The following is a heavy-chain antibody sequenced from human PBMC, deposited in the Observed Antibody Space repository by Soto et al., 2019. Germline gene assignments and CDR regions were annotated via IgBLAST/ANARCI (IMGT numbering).Heavy chain of an antibody. J-gene: IGHJ5*02. V-gene: IGHV3-23*01. Sequence: PGGSLRLSCAASGFTFSSYAMSWVRQAPGKGLEWVSAISGSGGSTYYADSVKGRFTISRDNSKNTLYLQMNSLRAEDTAVYYCAKVLGYCSSTSCPRWFDPWGQGTLVTV. D-gene: IGHD2-2*01. CDR2: ISGSGGST. CDR1: GFTFSSYA. CDR3: AKVLGYCSSTSCPRWFDP.